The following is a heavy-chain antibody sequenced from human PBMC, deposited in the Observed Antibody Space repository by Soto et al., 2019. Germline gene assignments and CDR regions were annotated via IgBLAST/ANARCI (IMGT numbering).Heavy chain of an antibody. V-gene: IGHV3-7*01. Sequence: HPGGSLRLSCAASGFIFSNYFMSWVRQAPGKGLEWVANIKQDGSEKYYVDSVKGRFTISRDNTKNSVFLQMNSLRAEDTAVYYCARDGVYIHPPLDYWGQGTLVTVSS. J-gene: IGHJ4*02. CDR2: IKQDGSEK. CDR3: ARDGVYIHPPLDY. CDR1: GFIFSNYF. D-gene: IGHD3-16*01.